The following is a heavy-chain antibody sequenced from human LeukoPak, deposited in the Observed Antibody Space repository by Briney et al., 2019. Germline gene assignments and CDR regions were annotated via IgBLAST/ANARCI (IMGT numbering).Heavy chain of an antibody. Sequence: GGSLRLSCAASGFTVSSNYMSWARQAPGKGLEWVSVIYSGGSTYYADSVKGRFTISRDNSKNTLYLQMNSLRAEDTAVYYCARGGGGYDSSGYHPTWGPALDYWGQGTLVTVSS. D-gene: IGHD3-22*01. CDR3: ARGGGGYDSSGYHPTWGPALDY. CDR1: GFTVSSNY. CDR2: IYSGGST. J-gene: IGHJ4*02. V-gene: IGHV3-53*01.